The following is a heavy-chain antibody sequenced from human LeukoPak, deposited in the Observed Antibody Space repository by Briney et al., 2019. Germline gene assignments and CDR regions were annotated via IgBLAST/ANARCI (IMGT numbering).Heavy chain of an antibody. V-gene: IGHV4-4*07. CDR2: IYTSGST. CDR1: GGSISSYY. CDR3: ARDGSYYDSSGYYWVSGIDY. D-gene: IGHD3-22*01. J-gene: IGHJ4*02. Sequence: TSETLSLTCTVSGGSISSYYWSWIRQPAGKGLEWIGRIYTSGSTNYNPSLKSRVTMSVDTSKNQFSLKLSSVTAADTAVYYCARDGSYYDSSGYYWVSGIDYWGQGTLVTVSS.